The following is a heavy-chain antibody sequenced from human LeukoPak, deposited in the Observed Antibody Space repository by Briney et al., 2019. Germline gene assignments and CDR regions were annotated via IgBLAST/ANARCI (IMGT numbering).Heavy chain of an antibody. V-gene: IGHV3-21*01. CDR1: GFTFGSYN. CDR3: GRDGGDYYDSSGYPFHH. J-gene: IGHJ1*01. Sequence: KAGGSLRLSCAASGFTFGSYNMNWVRQAPGKGLEWVSSISTSSSYIYYADSVKGRFTISRDNAKKSLYLQMNSLRAGDTAVYYCGRDGGDYYDSSGYPFHHWGQGTLVTVSS. D-gene: IGHD3-22*01. CDR2: ISTSSSYI.